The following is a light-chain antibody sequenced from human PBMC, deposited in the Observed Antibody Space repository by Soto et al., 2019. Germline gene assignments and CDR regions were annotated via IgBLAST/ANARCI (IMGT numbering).Light chain of an antibody. J-gene: IGKJ3*01. CDR1: HGVSGW. CDR2: TVS. Sequence: IQMTQSPSSVSASVGDTVTLSCQTSHGVSGWLAWYQQKPGKAPTLLIYTVSNLQSGVPSRFSGSGSGTDFSLTITHLQPEDFATYFCQQGKAFPFTFGPGTKVEVK. V-gene: IGKV1-12*01. CDR3: QQGKAFPFT.